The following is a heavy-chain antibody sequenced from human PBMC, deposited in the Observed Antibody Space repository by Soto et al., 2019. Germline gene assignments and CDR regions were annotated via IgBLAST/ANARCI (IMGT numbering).Heavy chain of an antibody. CDR2: IYYSGST. Sequence: ASETLSLTCTVSGGSISSYYWSWIRQPPGKGLEWIGYIYYSGSTNYNPSLKSRVTISVDTSKNQFSLKLSSVTAADTAVYYCARVQYSGYDWAPSYYFDYWGQGTLVTVSS. CDR1: GGSISSYY. CDR3: ARVQYSGYDWAPSYYFDY. V-gene: IGHV4-59*01. J-gene: IGHJ4*02. D-gene: IGHD5-12*01.